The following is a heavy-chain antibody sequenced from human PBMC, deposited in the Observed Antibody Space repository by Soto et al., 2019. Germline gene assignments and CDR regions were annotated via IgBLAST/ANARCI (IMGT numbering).Heavy chain of an antibody. J-gene: IGHJ5*02. CDR2: IYYSGST. D-gene: IGHD1-26*01. Sequence: SETLSLTCTVSGGSISSYYWSWIRQPPGKGLEWIGSIYYSGSTYYNPSLKSRVTISVDTSKNQFSLKLSSVTAADTAVYYCATQEVGGSYVYTFDPWGQGTLVTVSS. V-gene: IGHV4-59*05. CDR1: GGSISSYY. CDR3: ATQEVGGSYVYTFDP.